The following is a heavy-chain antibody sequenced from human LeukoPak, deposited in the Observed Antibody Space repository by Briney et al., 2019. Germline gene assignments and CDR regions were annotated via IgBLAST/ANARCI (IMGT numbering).Heavy chain of an antibody. CDR2: INPNSGGT. J-gene: IGHJ3*02. CDR1: GFTFTGYY. CDR3: ARVELQPPDAFDI. V-gene: IGHV1-2*02. Sequence: ASVKVSCKASGFTFTGYYMHWVRQAPGQGLEWMEWINPNSGGTNYAQKFQGRVTMTRDSSISTAYMELSRLRSDDTAVYYCARVELQPPDAFDIWGQGTMVTVSS. D-gene: IGHD1-26*01.